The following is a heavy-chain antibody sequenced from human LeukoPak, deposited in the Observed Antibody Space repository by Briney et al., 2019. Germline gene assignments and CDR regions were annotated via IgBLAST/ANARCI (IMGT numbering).Heavy chain of an antibody. J-gene: IGHJ4*02. CDR3: AEVPRD. CDR1: GGSISGYY. V-gene: IGHV4-59*03. CDR2: IYYSGST. Sequence: SETLSLTCTVSGGSISGYYWSWIRQPPGKGLEWIGYIYYSGSTKYSPSLKSRVIISVDTSKNQFSLRLSSLTTADTAVYYCAEVPRDWGQGTLVTVSS.